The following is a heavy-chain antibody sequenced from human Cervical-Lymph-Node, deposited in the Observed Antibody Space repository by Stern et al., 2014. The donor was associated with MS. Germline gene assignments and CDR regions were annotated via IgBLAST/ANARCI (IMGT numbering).Heavy chain of an antibody. V-gene: IGHV4-31*03. Sequence: VQLVESGPGLVKPSQTLSLTCTVSGGSIGSGGYYWSWIRQHPGKGLEWIGYIYYSGSTYYNPSLKSRVTISVDTSKNQFSLKLSSVTAADTAVYYCARGQQLVLNFDYWGQGTLVTVSS. J-gene: IGHJ4*02. CDR3: ARGQQLVLNFDY. CDR1: GGSIGSGGYY. D-gene: IGHD6-13*01. CDR2: IYYSGST.